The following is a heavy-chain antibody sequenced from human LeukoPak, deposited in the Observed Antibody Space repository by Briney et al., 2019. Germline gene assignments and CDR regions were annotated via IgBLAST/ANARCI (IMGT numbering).Heavy chain of an antibody. CDR1: GGSISSYY. V-gene: IGHV4-59*01. CDR2: IYYSGST. J-gene: IGHJ4*02. Sequence: PSETLSLTCTVSGGSISSYYWSWIRQPPGKGLEWIGYIYYSGSTNYNPSLKSRVTISVDTSKNQFSLKLSSVTAADTAVYYCASSLIFLEWLPTYWGQGTLVTVSS. D-gene: IGHD3-3*01. CDR3: ASSLIFLEWLPTY.